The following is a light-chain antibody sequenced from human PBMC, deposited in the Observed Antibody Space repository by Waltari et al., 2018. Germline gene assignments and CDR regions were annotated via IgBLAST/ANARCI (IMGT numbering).Light chain of an antibody. Sequence: DIVLTQSPAILSLYPGASASLSCTSSLIVTNYLAWYQQKPCHAPRPLIYDTSNRATGVPARFSGSGFGTDFTLTISNLEPEDFAVYYCQQRRNWPLTFGGGTKVEIK. CDR1: LIVTNY. CDR3: QQRRNWPLT. V-gene: IGKV3-11*01. CDR2: DTS. J-gene: IGKJ4*01.